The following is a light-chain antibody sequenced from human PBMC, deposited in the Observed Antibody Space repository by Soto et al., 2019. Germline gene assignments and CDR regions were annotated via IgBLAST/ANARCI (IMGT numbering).Light chain of an antibody. CDR3: QHYDRSPRT. J-gene: IGKJ2*01. Sequence: ETVLTQSPGTVSLSPGERSTLSCTTSQSVSSNYLAWYQQKPGQAPRLLIYGVFNRATGIPARFSGSGSGTDFTLTISGLEPEDSAIYYCQHYDRSPRTFGQGTKVEI. CDR1: QSVSSNY. V-gene: IGKV3-20*01. CDR2: GVF.